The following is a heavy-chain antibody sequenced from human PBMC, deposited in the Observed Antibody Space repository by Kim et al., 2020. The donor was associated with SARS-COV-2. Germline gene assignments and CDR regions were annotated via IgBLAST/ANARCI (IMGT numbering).Heavy chain of an antibody. V-gene: IGHV3-48*02. Sequence: IYYAESVKGRVTISRDNAKNAVYLQMNSLRDEDTAVYYCARNERGLVMFDFWGQGTLVTVSS. CDR2: I. D-gene: IGHD6-19*01. J-gene: IGHJ4*02. CDR3: ARNERGLVMFDF.